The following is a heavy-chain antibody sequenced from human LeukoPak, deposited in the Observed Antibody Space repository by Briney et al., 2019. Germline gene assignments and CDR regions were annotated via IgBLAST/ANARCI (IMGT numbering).Heavy chain of an antibody. CDR2: IIPIFGTA. CDR1: GGTFSSYA. V-gene: IGHV1-69*01. D-gene: IGHD3-16*02. CDR3: ARDERLGELSLSPAYFQH. J-gene: IGHJ1*01. Sequence: ASVKVSCKASGGTFSSYAISWVRQAPGQGLEWMGGIIPIFGTANYAQKFQGRVTITADESTSTAYMELSSLRSEDTAVYYCARDERLGELSLSPAYFQHWGQGTLVTVSS.